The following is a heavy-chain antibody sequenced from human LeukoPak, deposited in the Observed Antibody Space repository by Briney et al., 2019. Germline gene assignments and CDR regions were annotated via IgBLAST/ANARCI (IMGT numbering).Heavy chain of an antibody. V-gene: IGHV3-13*01. D-gene: IGHD1-1*01. CDR1: GFTCSSFD. CDR2: IGTASDT. CDR3: ARGPPRGKYYYMDV. J-gene: IGHJ6*03. Sequence: PGGSLRLSCAASGFTCSSFDMHWVRHPTGQGLEWVSTIGTASDTYYPGSVEGRFTLSRDNAKNSLYLQMNSLTAGDTAVYYCARGPPRGKYYYMDVWGKGTRVTVSS.